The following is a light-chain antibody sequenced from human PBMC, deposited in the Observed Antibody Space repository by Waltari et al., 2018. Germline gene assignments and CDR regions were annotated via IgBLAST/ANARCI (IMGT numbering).Light chain of an antibody. V-gene: IGLV3-1*01. CDR3: QAWDSNTAHYV. Sequence: SSELTQPPSVSVSPGQTASVTCSGDKLGNKYASWYQQKPGQSPVLVIYQDTKPPSGIPERFSGSNSGNTATLTITGTQALDEADYYCQAWDSNTAHYVFGTGTKVTVL. J-gene: IGLJ1*01. CDR2: QDT. CDR1: KLGNKY.